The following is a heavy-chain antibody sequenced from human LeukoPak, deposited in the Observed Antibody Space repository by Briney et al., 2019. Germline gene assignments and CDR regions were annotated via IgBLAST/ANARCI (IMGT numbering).Heavy chain of an antibody. J-gene: IGHJ3*01. Sequence: AGGSLRLSCAASGFTFNNYGMSWVRQAPGKGLEWVSTISGSGGGTYCPDSVKGRFTISRDNSKNTLYLQMNSLRAEDTAVYYCAKQKRLNDAFDVWGQGTMVTVST. V-gene: IGHV3-23*01. CDR1: GFTFNNYG. D-gene: IGHD2-21*02. CDR3: AKQKRLNDAFDV. CDR2: ISGSGGGT.